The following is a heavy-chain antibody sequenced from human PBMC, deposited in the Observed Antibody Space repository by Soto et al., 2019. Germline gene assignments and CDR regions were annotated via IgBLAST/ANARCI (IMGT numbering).Heavy chain of an antibody. V-gene: IGHV1-18*01. J-gene: IGHJ5*02. Sequence: QVQLLQSGAEVKKPGASVKVSCKASGYTFTSYGISWVRQASGQGLDWMGWISAYNGNTKYAQKLQGRVTMTTDTPTSTAYMDLRSLRSDDTAVYYCARDEAYKWNDGGWFDPWGQGTLVTGSS. CDR1: GYTFTSYG. CDR3: ARDEAYKWNDGGWFDP. D-gene: IGHD1-1*01. CDR2: ISAYNGNT.